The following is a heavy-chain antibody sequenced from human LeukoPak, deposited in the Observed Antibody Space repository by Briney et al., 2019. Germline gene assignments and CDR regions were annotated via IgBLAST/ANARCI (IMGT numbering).Heavy chain of an antibody. J-gene: IGHJ4*02. CDR3: ARVRACSGSYLFDY. CDR1: GYSISSGYY. CDR2: IYHTRST. V-gene: IGHV4-38-2*02. D-gene: IGHD1-26*01. Sequence: SASPSLTCTVSGYSISSGYYWGWIRQPPGKGLAWSGSIYHTRSTHHNPSLKSRVTISVDTSKNHFSLKLSSVTAADTAVYYCARVRACSGSYLFDYWGQGTLVTVSS.